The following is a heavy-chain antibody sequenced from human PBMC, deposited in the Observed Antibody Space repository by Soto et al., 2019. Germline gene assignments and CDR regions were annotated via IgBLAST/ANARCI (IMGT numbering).Heavy chain of an antibody. V-gene: IGHV3-30*18. Sequence: LXLSGAASSVTLRIFGMHWILHAPGKGLEWVALISYDGTNKYYADSVRGRFTISRDNSKNTLYLEMNTLRVEDTAVYYCAKVLPATGIEGGGDAFDIWGQGTMVTVSS. D-gene: IGHD1-26*01. CDR1: SVTLRIFG. CDR3: AKVLPATGIEGGGDAFDI. J-gene: IGHJ3*02. CDR2: ISYDGTNK.